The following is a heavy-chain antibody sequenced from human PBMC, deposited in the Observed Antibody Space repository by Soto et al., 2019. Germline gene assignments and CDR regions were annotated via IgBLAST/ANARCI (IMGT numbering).Heavy chain of an antibody. Sequence: TSETLSLTCTVSGGSISSSRCHWGWIRQPAGKGLEWIASIKYSGTTFYNPSLKSRVTLSVDTSKNQFALKLSSVTAAETAVYYSARHRLTGSYYDAFDIWGQGTMVTV. CDR2: IKYSGTT. D-gene: IGHD1-26*01. CDR1: GGSISSSRCH. CDR3: ARHRLTGSYYDAFDI. V-gene: IGHV4-39*01. J-gene: IGHJ3*02.